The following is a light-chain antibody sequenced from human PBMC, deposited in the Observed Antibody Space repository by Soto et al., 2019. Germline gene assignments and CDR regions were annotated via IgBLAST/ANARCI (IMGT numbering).Light chain of an antibody. CDR2: AAS. J-gene: IGKJ4*01. CDR3: QQLNSYPLT. CDR1: QGISSY. V-gene: IGKV1-9*01. Sequence: DIQLTQSPSFLSASIGDRVTITCRASQGISSYLAWYQQKPGKAPKLLIYAASNLQSGVPSRYSGSGSGTEFTLTIRSLQPEDFATYYCQQLNSYPLTFGGGTKVEIK.